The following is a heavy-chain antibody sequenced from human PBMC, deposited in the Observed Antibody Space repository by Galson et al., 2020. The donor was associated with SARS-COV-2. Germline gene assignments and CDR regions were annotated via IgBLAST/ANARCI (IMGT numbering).Heavy chain of an antibody. CDR3: AKDLGFGYDSSPGDDY. V-gene: IGHV3-33*06. J-gene: IGHJ4*02. D-gene: IGHD3-22*01. CDR1: GFTFSSYG. CDR2: IWYDGSNK. Sequence: GGSLRLSCAASGFTFSSYGMHWVRQAPGKGLEWVAVIWYDGSNKYYADSVKGRFTISRDNSKNTLYLQMNSLRAEDTAVYYCAKDLGFGYDSSPGDDYWGQGTLVTVSS.